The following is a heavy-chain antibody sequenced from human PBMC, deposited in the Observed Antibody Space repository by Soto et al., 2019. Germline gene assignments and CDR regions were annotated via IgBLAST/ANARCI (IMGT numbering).Heavy chain of an antibody. CDR2: INPNSGGT. CDR3: ARDSHYDILTGYSRNAFDM. V-gene: IGHV1-2*02. Sequence: APVKVSCQTSGYSFAGHYLHWVRQAPGQGLDWMGWINPNSGGTIYAQRFQGRVTMTRDTSISTAYMVLTSLRSDDTAVYYRARDSHYDILTGYSRNAFDMWGRGTVVTVSS. D-gene: IGHD3-9*01. J-gene: IGHJ3*02. CDR1: GYSFAGHY.